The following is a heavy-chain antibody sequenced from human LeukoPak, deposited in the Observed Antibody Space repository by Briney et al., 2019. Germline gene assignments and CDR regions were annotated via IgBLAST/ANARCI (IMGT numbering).Heavy chain of an antibody. Sequence: ASVKVSCKASGYTFTSYAMHWVRQAPGQRLEWMGWINAGNGNTKYSQKFQGRVTITRDTSASTAYMELRSLRSDDTAVYYCARAGESSSSWYAYWGQGTLVTVSS. J-gene: IGHJ4*02. D-gene: IGHD6-13*01. CDR3: ARAGESSSSWYAY. CDR2: INAGNGNT. CDR1: GYTFTSYA. V-gene: IGHV1-3*01.